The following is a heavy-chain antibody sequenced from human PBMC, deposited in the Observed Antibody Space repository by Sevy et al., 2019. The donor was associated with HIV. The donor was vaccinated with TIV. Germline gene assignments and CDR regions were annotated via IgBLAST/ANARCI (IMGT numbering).Heavy chain of an antibody. D-gene: IGHD3-10*02. V-gene: IGHV3-23*01. CDR2: VRGSGGKR. Sequence: GGSLRLSCAAFGFTFSNYGMTWVRQAPGKGLEWVSSVRGSGGKRYNADSVKGRFTISRDNSKNTLYLQMNSLRAEDTAVYYCARRGNYYVDAFDLWGQGTVVTVSS. CDR1: GFTFSNYG. CDR3: ARRGNYYVDAFDL. J-gene: IGHJ3*01.